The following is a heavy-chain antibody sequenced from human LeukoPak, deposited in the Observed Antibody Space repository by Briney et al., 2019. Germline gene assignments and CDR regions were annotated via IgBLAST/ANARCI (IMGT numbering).Heavy chain of an antibody. CDR2: ISSSSYI. V-gene: IGHV3-21*01. D-gene: IGHD2-15*01. CDR1: GFTFSSYS. J-gene: IGHJ4*02. Sequence: PGGSLRLSCAASGFTFSSYSMNWVRQAPGKGLEWVSSISSSSYIYYADSVKGRFTISRDNAKNSLYLQMNSLRAEDTAVYYCARIVVVAATRVAPSDYWGQGTLVTVSS. CDR3: ARIVVVAATRVAPSDY.